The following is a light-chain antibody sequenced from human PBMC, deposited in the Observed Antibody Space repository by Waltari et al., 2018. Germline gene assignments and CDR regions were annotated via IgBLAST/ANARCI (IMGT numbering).Light chain of an antibody. CDR2: DVN. J-gene: IGLJ2*01. CDR3: CSYAGSYILV. Sequence: QSALTQPRPVSGSPGQSVTISCTGTSSDVGGYNYVSWYQQHPGKAPKLMIYDVNKRPSGVPDRFSGSKSCNTASLTISGLQAEDEADFYCCSYAGSYILVFGGGTKLTVL. V-gene: IGLV2-11*01. CDR1: SSDVGGYNY.